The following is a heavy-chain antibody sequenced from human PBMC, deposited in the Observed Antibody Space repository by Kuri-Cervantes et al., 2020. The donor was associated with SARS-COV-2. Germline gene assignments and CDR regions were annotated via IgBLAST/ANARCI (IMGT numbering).Heavy chain of an antibody. CDR2: ISAYNGNT. D-gene: IGHD2-15*01. CDR3: ARGFRAATAEIYYYYYYMDV. V-gene: IGHV1-18*01. CDR1: GYTFTSYG. J-gene: IGHJ6*03. Sequence: ASVKVSCKASGYTFTSYGISWVRRAPGQGLEWMGWISAYNGNTNYAQKLQGRVTMTTDTSTSTAYMELRSLRSDDTAVYYCARGFRAATAEIYYYYYYMDVWGKGTTVTVSS.